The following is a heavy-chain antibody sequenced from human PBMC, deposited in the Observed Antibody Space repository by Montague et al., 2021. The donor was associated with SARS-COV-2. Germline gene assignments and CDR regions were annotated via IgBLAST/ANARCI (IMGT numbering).Heavy chain of an antibody. CDR1: GGSFSGYY. CDR3: ARRFYDSRSS. J-gene: IGHJ4*02. D-gene: IGHD3-22*01. V-gene: IGHV4-34*01. CDR2: INHSGST. Sequence: SETLSLTRAVYGGSFSGYYWSWIRQPRGKGLEWIGEINHSGSTNXNPSLKSRVTISVDTSKNKFSLMLSSVTAADTAVYYCARRFYDSRSSWGKGTLVTV.